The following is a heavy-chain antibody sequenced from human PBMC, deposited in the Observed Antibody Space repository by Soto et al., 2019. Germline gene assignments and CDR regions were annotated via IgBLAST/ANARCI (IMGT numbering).Heavy chain of an antibody. Sequence: GGSLRLSCASSGFTFSTYTMNWVRQAPGKGLEWVSPINGRGNYIYYAESVKGRFTISRDNAKNSLYLQMDRLRAEDTALYYCVREDGKVGTNSAFDYWGLGALVTVSS. CDR3: VREDGKVGTNSAFDY. V-gene: IGHV3-21*01. D-gene: IGHD1-26*01. CDR1: GFTFSTYT. CDR2: INGRGNYI. J-gene: IGHJ4*02.